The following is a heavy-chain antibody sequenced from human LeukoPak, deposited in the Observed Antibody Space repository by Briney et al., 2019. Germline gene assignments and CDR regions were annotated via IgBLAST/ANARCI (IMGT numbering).Heavy chain of an antibody. V-gene: IGHV3-23*01. D-gene: IGHD3-10*01. Sequence: GGSLRLSCAASGFTFSSYGMSWVRQAPGKGLDGVSAISGSGGSTYYADSVKGRFTISRDNSKNTLYLQMNSLRAEDTAVYYCAKERATNYYASGWYFDYWGQGTLVTVSS. CDR1: GFTFSSYG. CDR2: ISGSGGST. J-gene: IGHJ4*02. CDR3: AKERATNYYASGWYFDY.